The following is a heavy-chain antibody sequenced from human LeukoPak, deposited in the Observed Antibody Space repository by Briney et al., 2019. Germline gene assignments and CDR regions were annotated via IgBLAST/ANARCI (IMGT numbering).Heavy chain of an antibody. CDR3: ARDLGYQLLYSGFYYYYYMDV. V-gene: IGHV1-2*02. CDR2: INPNSGGT. Sequence: WASVKVSCKASGYTFTGYYMHWVRQAPGQGLEWMGWINPNSGGTNYTQKFQGRVTMTRDTSISTAYMELSRLRSDDTAVYYCARDLGYQLLYSGFYYYYYMDVWGKGTTVTVSS. J-gene: IGHJ6*03. CDR1: GYTFTGYY. D-gene: IGHD2-2*02.